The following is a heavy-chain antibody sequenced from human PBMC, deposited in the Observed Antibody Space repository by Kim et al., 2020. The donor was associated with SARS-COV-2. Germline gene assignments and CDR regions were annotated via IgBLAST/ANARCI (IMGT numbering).Heavy chain of an antibody. V-gene: IGHV1-69*04. CDR1: GGTFSSYA. Sequence: SVKVSCKASGGTFSSYAISWVRQAPGQGLEWMGRIIPILGIANYAQKFQGRVTITADKSTSTAYMELSSLRSEDTAVYYCASGGYYYDSSGYYYVDAFDIWGQGTMVTVSS. D-gene: IGHD3-22*01. J-gene: IGHJ3*02. CDR2: IIPILGIA. CDR3: ASGGYYYDSSGYYYVDAFDI.